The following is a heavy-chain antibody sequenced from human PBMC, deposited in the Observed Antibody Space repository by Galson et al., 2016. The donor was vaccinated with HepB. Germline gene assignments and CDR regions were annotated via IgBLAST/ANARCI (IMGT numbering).Heavy chain of an antibody. V-gene: IGHV4-59*11. CDR1: GGSISTHY. D-gene: IGHD3-9*01. CDR3: ARDRGTILMGRYATDAFDI. Sequence: SETLSLTCSVSGGSISTHYWSWIRQSPGKGLEWIAYISYSGSANYNPSLKSRVTISVDTSKNLFSLNLSSVTAADTAVYYCARDRGTILMGRYATDAFDIWGQGTMLTVSS. J-gene: IGHJ3*02. CDR2: ISYSGSA.